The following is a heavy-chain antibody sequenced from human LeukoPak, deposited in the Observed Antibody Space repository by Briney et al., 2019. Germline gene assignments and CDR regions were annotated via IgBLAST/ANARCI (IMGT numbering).Heavy chain of an antibody. CDR3: ARGASGGGADYYCGVDV. Sequence: PSETLSLTCTVSGGSISSYSSWSWIRQPPGKGLEWIGYIHYSGSTNYNPSLKSRVTISDDTSKNQFSLKLSSVTAADTAVYFCARGASGGGADYYCGVDVWGQGTTVTVSS. CDR1: GGSISSYS. CDR2: IHYSGST. J-gene: IGHJ6*02. D-gene: IGHD6-19*01. V-gene: IGHV4-59*01.